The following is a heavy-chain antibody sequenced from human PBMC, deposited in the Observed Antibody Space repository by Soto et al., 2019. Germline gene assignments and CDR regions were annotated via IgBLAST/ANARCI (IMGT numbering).Heavy chain of an antibody. CDR3: ARSVGSGGVIGGFDY. D-gene: IGHD3-16*02. J-gene: IGHJ4*02. CDR2: IFPMFDVP. Sequence: QVQLVQSGHEMKKPGSAVQVSCKASGGTFNTYAMNWVRQVPGQGLEWMGGIFPMFDVPRYAQKFQGRVTITLDESSTTAYMDLSSLRFDDTAVYYCARSVGSGGVIGGFDYWGQGTLVSV. CDR1: GGTFNTYA. V-gene: IGHV1-69*19.